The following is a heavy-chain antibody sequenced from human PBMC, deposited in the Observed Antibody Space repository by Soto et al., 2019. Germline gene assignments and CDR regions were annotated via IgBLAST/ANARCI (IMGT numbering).Heavy chain of an antibody. J-gene: IGHJ5*02. CDR2: IYWDDDK. D-gene: IGHD3-9*01. CDR1: GFSLSTSGVG. Sequence: SGPTLGNPTQTLTLTCTFSGFSLSTSGVGVGWIRQPPGKALEWLALIYWDDDKRYSPPLKSRLTITKDTSKNQVVLTMTNMDPVDTATYYCARTYYDILTGYGNWFDPWGQGTLVTVSS. CDR3: ARTYYDILTGYGNWFDP. V-gene: IGHV2-5*02.